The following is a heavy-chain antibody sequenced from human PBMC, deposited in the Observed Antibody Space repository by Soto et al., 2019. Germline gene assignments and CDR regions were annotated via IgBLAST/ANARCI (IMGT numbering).Heavy chain of an antibody. Sequence: QVQLVQSGAEVQKPGSSVKVSCKASGGTFSSYAISWVRQAPGQGLEWMGGIIPIFGTANYAQKFQGRVTITADKSTSTAYMELSSLRSEDTAVYYCARDSPYYYGSGSYDWFDPWGQGTLVTVSS. D-gene: IGHD3-10*01. J-gene: IGHJ5*02. CDR1: GGTFSSYA. CDR3: ARDSPYYYGSGSYDWFDP. V-gene: IGHV1-69*06. CDR2: IIPIFGTA.